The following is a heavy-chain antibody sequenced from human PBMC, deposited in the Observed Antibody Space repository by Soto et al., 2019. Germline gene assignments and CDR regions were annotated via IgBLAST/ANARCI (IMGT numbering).Heavy chain of an antibody. V-gene: IGHV3-21*01. J-gene: IGHJ4*02. Sequence: PGGSLRLSCAASGFTFSSYSMNWVRQAPGKGLEWVSSISSSSSYIYYADSVKGRFTISRDNAKNSLYLQMNSLRAEDTAVYYCARAKTPPLALGDFDYWGQGTLVTVSS. D-gene: IGHD6-13*01. CDR2: ISSSSSYI. CDR3: ARAKTPPLALGDFDY. CDR1: GFTFSSYS.